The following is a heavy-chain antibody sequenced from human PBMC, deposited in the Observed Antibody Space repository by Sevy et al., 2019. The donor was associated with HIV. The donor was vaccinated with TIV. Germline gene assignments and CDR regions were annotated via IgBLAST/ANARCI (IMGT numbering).Heavy chain of an antibody. Sequence: ASVKVSCKASGYTFTGYYMHWVRQAPGLGLEWMGWINPNSGGTKYAQKFQGRVTMTRDTSISTTYMELRRLKSDDTAVYYCTRGPSGFSGSDLEYWGQGTLVTVSS. J-gene: IGHJ4*02. D-gene: IGHD3-22*01. V-gene: IGHV1-2*02. CDR2: INPNSGGT. CDR3: TRGPSGFSGSDLEY. CDR1: GYTFTGYY.